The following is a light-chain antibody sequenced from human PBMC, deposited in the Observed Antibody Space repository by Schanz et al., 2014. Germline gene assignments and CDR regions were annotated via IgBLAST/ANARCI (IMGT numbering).Light chain of an antibody. CDR2: GAS. Sequence: EIVLTQSPGTLSLSPGERATLSCRASQSVSNNYLAWYQQKPGQAPRLLIYGASTRATGIPARFSGSGSGTEFTLTISRLEPEDFAVYYCQQYGPSQFTFGPGTKVDIK. CDR1: QSVSNNY. CDR3: QQYGPSQFT. V-gene: IGKV3-20*01. J-gene: IGKJ3*01.